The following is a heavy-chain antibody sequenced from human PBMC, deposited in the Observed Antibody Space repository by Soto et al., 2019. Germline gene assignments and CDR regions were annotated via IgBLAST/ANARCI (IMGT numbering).Heavy chain of an antibody. D-gene: IGHD1-7*01. CDR2: IIPMLDVA. V-gene: IGHV1-69*04. CDR3: AINHLGTTPYGMDV. J-gene: IGHJ6*02. CDR1: GGTFSSYG. Sequence: GASVKVSCKASGGTFSSYGINWGRQAPGQGLEWMGRIIPMLDVANYAQNFQGRVKITADRSTSTAYMELSSLRSEDTAVYYCAINHLGTTPYGMDVWGQGTTVTLSS.